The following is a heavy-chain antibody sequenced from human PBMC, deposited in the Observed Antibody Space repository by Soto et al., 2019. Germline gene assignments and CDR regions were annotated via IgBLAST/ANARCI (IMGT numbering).Heavy chain of an antibody. CDR3: ARYEGSGYDYFFDF. D-gene: IGHD5-12*01. CDR1: GDSVSSNNVT. CDR2: TFYRSKYYY. J-gene: IGHJ4*02. Sequence: QVQLQQSGPGLVKPSQTLSLTCTISGDSVSSNNVTWNWIRQSPSRGLEWLGRTFYRSKYYYDYAFSVKSRMTINADTSQNQFSLQMHSLTPEDTAVYYCARYEGSGYDYFFDFWGQGNLVTVSS. V-gene: IGHV6-1*01.